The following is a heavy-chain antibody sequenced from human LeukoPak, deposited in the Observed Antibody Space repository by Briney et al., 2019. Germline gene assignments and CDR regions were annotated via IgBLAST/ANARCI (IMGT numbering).Heavy chain of an antibody. CDR2: MNPNSGNT. Sequence: ASVKVSCKASGYTFTSYDINWVRQATGQGLEWMGWMNPNSGNTGYAQKFQGRVTMTRNTSISTAYMELSSLRSKDTAVYYCARGTTWVAAAGTGDYYYGMDVWGQGTTVTVSS. CDR3: ARGTTWVAAAGTGDYYYGMDV. CDR1: GYTFTSYD. V-gene: IGHV1-8*01. D-gene: IGHD6-13*01. J-gene: IGHJ6*02.